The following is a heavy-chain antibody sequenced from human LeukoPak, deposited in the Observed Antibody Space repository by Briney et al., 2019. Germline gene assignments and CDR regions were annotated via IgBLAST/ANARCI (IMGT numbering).Heavy chain of an antibody. D-gene: IGHD5-12*01. CDR3: ASRPQWLRYNWFDP. CDR1: GGSFSGYY. V-gene: IGHV4-34*01. CDR2: INHSGST. J-gene: IGHJ5*02. Sequence: PSETLSLTCAVYGGSFSGYYWSWIRQPPGKGLEWIGEINHSGSTNYNPSLKSRVTISVDTSKNQFSLKLSSVTAADTAVYYCASRPQWLRYNWFDPWGQGTLVTVS.